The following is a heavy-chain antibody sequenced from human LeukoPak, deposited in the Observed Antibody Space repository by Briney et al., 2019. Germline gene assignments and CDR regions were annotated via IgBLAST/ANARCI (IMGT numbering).Heavy chain of an antibody. CDR3: ARRVVVPAARGRFDY. CDR1: GGSISSSSYY. J-gene: IGHJ4*02. CDR2: IYYSGST. Sequence: SETLSLTCTVSGGSISSSSYYWGWIRQPPGKGLEWIGSIYYSGSTYYNPSLKSRVTISVDTSKNQFSLKLSSVSAADTAVYYCARRVVVPAARGRFDYWGQGTLVTVSS. V-gene: IGHV4-39*01. D-gene: IGHD2-2*01.